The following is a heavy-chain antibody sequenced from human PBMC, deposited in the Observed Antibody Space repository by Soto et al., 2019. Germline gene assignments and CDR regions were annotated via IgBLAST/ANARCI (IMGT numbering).Heavy chain of an antibody. V-gene: IGHV4-59*01. Sequence: SETLSLTCAISNGSIGSYYWTWIRQPPGKGLEWIGQIYYSGSTNYNPSLESRLTLSLDTSKNQFSLKLTSVTAADTAVYYCARVRRLITEAGLLDAWGQGTLVTVSS. D-gene: IGHD6-13*01. J-gene: IGHJ5*02. CDR2: IYYSGST. CDR1: NGSIGSYY. CDR3: ARVRRLITEAGLLDA.